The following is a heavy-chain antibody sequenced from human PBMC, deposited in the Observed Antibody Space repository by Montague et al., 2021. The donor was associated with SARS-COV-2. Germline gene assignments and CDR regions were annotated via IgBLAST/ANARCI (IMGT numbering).Heavy chain of an antibody. Sequence: SETLSLTCTVSGGSITTSSAFHWAWDRQPPGKGLAWIGNVHYTGTTYXXXSLRSRVTISVDTSREQFSLRPSSVTAADTAVYHCARLPTGYPNWLDPWGQGTLVTVSS. V-gene: IGHV4-39*01. J-gene: IGHJ5*02. CDR2: VHYTGTT. CDR1: GGSITTSSAFH. CDR3: ARLPTGYPNWLDP. D-gene: IGHD3-9*01.